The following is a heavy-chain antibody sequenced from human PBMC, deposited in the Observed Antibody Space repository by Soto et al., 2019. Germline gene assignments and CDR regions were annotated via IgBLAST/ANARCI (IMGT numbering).Heavy chain of an antibody. CDR2: IYYSGST. J-gene: IGHJ4*02. Sequence: SETLSLTCTVSGGSVSSSSYYWGWIRQPPGKGLEWIGSIYYSGSTYYNPSLKSRVTISVDTSKNQFSLKLSSVTAADTAVYYCARRWGRTFDYWGQGTLVTVSS. CDR1: GGSVSSSSYY. V-gene: IGHV4-39*07. CDR3: ARRWGRTFDY. D-gene: IGHD7-27*01.